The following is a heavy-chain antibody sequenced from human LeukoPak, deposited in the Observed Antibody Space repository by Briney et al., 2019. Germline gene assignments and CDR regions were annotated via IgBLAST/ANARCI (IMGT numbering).Heavy chain of an antibody. CDR2: ISYDGSNK. D-gene: IGHD1-26*01. Sequence: GGSLRLSCAASGFTFSSYAMHWVRQAPGKGLEWVAVISYDGSNKYYADSVKGRFTISRDNSKNTVYLQMNGLRAEDTAVYYCARDQSGTWTFDYWGQGTLVTVSS. CDR3: ARDQSGTWTFDY. J-gene: IGHJ4*02. CDR1: GFTFSSYA. V-gene: IGHV3-30-3*01.